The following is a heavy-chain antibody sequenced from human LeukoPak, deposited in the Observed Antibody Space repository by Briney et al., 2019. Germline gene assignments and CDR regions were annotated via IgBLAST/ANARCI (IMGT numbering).Heavy chain of an antibody. J-gene: IGHJ4*02. V-gene: IGHV4-38-2*02. CDR3: ARGAEYYAIWRGYAGYSDY. D-gene: IGHD3-3*01. Sequence: PSETLSLTCTVSGYSISNGYYWGWIRQPPGKGLEWVGSIYHRGSTYYNPSLRSRVTISLDRSKKKFSLKLTSVTAADTAVYFCARGAEYYAIWRGYAGYSDYWGQGISVTVSS. CDR1: GYSISNGYY. CDR2: IYHRGST.